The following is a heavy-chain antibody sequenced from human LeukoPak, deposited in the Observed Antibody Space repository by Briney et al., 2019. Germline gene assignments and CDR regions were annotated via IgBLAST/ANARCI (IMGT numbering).Heavy chain of an antibody. D-gene: IGHD6-19*01. V-gene: IGHV1-18*01. Sequence: ASVKVSCKASGYTFTSYGITWVRQAPGQGLEWMGWINANNGNTNYAQNLQGRVTITADKSTSTAYMELSSLRSEDTAVYYCARDRVAATYNWFDPWGQGTLVTVSS. J-gene: IGHJ5*02. CDR2: INANNGNT. CDR1: GYTFTSYG. CDR3: ARDRVAATYNWFDP.